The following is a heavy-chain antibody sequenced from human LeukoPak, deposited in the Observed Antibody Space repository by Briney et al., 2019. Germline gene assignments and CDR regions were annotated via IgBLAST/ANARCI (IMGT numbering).Heavy chain of an antibody. V-gene: IGHV3-66*01. CDR2: IYSGGST. CDR1: GFTVSNNY. D-gene: IGHD2-2*01. CDR3: AREPVPAATGDY. Sequence: TGGSLILSCASSGFTVSNNYMRRVRQAPGRVLGLVSVIYSGGSTYTADSVKGRFTISRDNTNNTLYLQMNSLRAEDTAVYYCAREPVPAATGDYWCQGTLVTVAS. J-gene: IGHJ4*02.